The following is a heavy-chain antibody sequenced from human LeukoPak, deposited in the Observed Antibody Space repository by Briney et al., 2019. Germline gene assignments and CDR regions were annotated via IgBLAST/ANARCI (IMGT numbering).Heavy chain of an antibody. D-gene: IGHD3-22*01. Sequence: SETLSLTCTVSGASISGYYWSWIRQPPWKGLEWIGYIYYSGSTTYNPSLKSRVTISIDTSKNQFSLKLSSVTAADTAVYYCARHRGINYYDSSGYYLFDYWGQGTLVTVSS. J-gene: IGHJ4*02. CDR3: ARHRGINYYDSSGYYLFDY. CDR2: IYYSGST. V-gene: IGHV4-59*08. CDR1: GASISGYY.